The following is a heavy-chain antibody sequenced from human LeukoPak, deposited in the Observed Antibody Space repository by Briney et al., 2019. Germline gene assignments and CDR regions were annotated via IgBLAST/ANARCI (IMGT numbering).Heavy chain of an antibody. CDR3: ARVRALSVRGWGTTFDY. CDR2: ISSSSSYI. J-gene: IGHJ4*02. Sequence: SGGSLTLSCAASGFTFSSHAMSWVRQAPGKGLEWVSSISSSSSYIYYADSVKGRFTISRDNAKNSLYLQMNSLRAEDTAVYYCARVRALSVRGWGTTFDYWGQGTLVTVSS. D-gene: IGHD3-10*01. CDR1: GFTFSSHA. V-gene: IGHV3-21*01.